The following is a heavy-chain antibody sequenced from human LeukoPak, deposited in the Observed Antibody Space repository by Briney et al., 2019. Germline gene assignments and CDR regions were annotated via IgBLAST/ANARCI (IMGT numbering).Heavy chain of an antibody. D-gene: IGHD3-3*01. Sequence: ASVKVSCKASGYTFTSYYIHWVRQAPGQGLERMGKINLSGGSTSYAQKFQGRVTMTRDTSTSTAYMELSSLRSDDTAVYYCARSEREEYYDFWSGYLLNFDYWGQGTLVTVSS. J-gene: IGHJ4*02. CDR3: ARSEREEYYDFWSGYLLNFDY. V-gene: IGHV1-46*01. CDR2: INLSGGST. CDR1: GYTFTSYY.